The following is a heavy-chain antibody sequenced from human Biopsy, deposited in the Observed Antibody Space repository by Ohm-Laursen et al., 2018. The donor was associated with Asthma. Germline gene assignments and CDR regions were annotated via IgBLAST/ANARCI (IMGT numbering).Heavy chain of an antibody. D-gene: IGHD3-22*01. CDR3: ARAQDYYDSRGYYRSFDY. Sequence: PSLTCTVSYGSITSGGYYWTWIRQHPGKGLEWIGFIYYSGSTYYNPSLKSRVSISIDTSKNQFSLKLSSVTAADTAVYYCARAQDYYDSRGYYRSFDYWGQGTLVTVSS. V-gene: IGHV4-31*03. CDR1: YGSITSGGYY. CDR2: IYYSGST. J-gene: IGHJ4*02.